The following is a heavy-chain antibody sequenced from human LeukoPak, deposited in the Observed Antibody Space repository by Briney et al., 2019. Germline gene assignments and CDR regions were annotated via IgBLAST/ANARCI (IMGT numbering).Heavy chain of an antibody. Sequence: GRSLRLSCAASGFTFSSYGMHWVRQAPGKGLEWVAVIWSAGRNKYYADSVKGRFTISRDNSKNTLDLQMNSLRADDTAVYYCAREGLGGGSYYTDYWGQGTLVTVSS. J-gene: IGHJ4*02. CDR1: GFTFSSYG. V-gene: IGHV3-33*01. CDR2: IWSAGRNK. CDR3: AREGLGGGSYYTDY. D-gene: IGHD3-10*01.